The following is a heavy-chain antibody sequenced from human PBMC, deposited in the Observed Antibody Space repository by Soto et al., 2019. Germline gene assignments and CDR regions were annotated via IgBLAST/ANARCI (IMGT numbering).Heavy chain of an antibody. CDR2: IHSDGSTT. J-gene: IGHJ3*01. Sequence: EVQLVESEGGLVQRGGSLRLSCAASGFTFNYYWMHWVRQAPGQGLVWVSHIHSDGSTTTYADSVKGRFTISRDNAKNTLYLQRNSLRAEDTAVYYCVRGDKGGFELWGQGTTVTVSS. CDR3: VRGDKGGFEL. D-gene: IGHD2-21*02. CDR1: GFTFNYYW. V-gene: IGHV3-74*01.